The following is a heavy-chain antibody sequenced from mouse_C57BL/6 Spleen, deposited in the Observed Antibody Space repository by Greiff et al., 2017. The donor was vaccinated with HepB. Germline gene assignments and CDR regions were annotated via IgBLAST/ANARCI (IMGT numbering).Heavy chain of an antibody. D-gene: IGHD1-1*01. Sequence: DVKLVESGGGLVQPGGSLKLSCAASGFTFSDYYMYWVRQTPEKRLEWVAYISNGGGSTYYPDTVKGRFTISRDNAKNTLYLQMSRLKSEDTAMYYCARRGSSPFDYWGQGTTLTVSS. CDR2: ISNGGGST. CDR3: ARRGSSPFDY. V-gene: IGHV5-12*01. J-gene: IGHJ2*01. CDR1: GFTFSDYY.